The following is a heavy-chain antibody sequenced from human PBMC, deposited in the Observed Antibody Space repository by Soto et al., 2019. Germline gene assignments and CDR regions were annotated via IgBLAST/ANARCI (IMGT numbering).Heavy chain of an antibody. CDR1: GFTFSSYA. CDR2: ISGSGGST. V-gene: IGHV3-23*01. D-gene: IGHD3-16*02. CDR3: AKSRVITFGGVIVSSDAFDI. J-gene: IGHJ3*02. Sequence: EVQLLESGGGLVQPGGSLRLSCAASGFTFSSYAMSWVRQAPGKGLEWVSAISGSGGSTYYADSVKGRFTISRDNSKNTLYLQMNSLRAEDTAVYYCAKSRVITFGGVIVSSDAFDIWGQGTMVTVSS.